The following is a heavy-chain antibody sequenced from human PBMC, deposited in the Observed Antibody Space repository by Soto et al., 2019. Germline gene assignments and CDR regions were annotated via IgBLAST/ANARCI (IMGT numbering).Heavy chain of an antibody. V-gene: IGHV3-33*01. J-gene: IGHJ3*02. CDR1: GFTFSSYG. D-gene: IGHD1-26*01. CDR2: IWYDGSNK. Sequence: QVQLVESGGGVVQPGRSLRLSCAASGFTFSSYGMHWVRQAPGKGLEWVAVIWYDGSNKYYADSVKGRFTISRDNSKNTLYLQMNSLRAEDTAVYYCARDSPGAVGCAFDIWGQGTMVTVSS. CDR3: ARDSPGAVGCAFDI.